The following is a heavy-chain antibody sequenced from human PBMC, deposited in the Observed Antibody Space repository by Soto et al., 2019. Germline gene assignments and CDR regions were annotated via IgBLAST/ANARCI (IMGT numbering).Heavy chain of an antibody. CDR3: AWCPTTVTRRNYYYYGMDV. D-gene: IGHD4-17*01. CDR1: GATFSSYA. J-gene: IGHJ6*02. CDR2: IIPIFGTA. V-gene: IGHV1-69*13. Sequence: SVKVSCKAPGATFSSYAISWVRQAPGQGLEWMGGIIPIFGTANYAQKFQCRVTITADESTSTAYMELSSLRSEDTAVYYCAWCPTTVTRRNYYYYGMDVWGQGITVTVSS.